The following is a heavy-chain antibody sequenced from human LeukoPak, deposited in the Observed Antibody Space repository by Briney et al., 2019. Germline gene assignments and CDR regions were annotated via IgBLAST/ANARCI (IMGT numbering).Heavy chain of an antibody. CDR2: ISAYNGNT. J-gene: IGHJ4*02. CDR3: ATPRLAVAGKFDY. Sequence: ASVKVSCKASGYTFTSYGISWVRQAPGQGLEWMGWISAYNGNTNYAQKFQGRVTMTEDTSTDTAYMELSSLRSEDTAVYYCATPRLAVAGKFDYWGQGTLVTVSS. D-gene: IGHD6-19*01. CDR1: GYTFTSYG. V-gene: IGHV1-18*01.